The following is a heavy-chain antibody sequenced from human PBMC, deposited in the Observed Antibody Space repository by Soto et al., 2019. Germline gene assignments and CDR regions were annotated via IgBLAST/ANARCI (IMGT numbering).Heavy chain of an antibody. CDR1: GGTFSSYA. V-gene: IGHV1-69*13. J-gene: IGHJ4*02. D-gene: IGHD2-2*01. Sequence: VASVKVSCKASGGTFSSYAISWVRQAPGQGLEWMGGIIPIFGTANYAQKFQGRVTITADESTSTAYMELSSLRSEDTAVYYCAREVVPAAIDYWGQGTLVTVSS. CDR3: AREVVPAAIDY. CDR2: IIPIFGTA.